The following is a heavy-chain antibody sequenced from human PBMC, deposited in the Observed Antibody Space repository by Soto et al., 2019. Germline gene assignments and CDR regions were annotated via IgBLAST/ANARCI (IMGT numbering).Heavy chain of an antibody. CDR3: VRGGGGGLFDP. D-gene: IGHD2-15*01. CDR2: ISPGSRYP. Sequence: GGSVRLSCAGSGFTFGDSYMSWIRQAPGKGLEWLSYISPGSRYPAYADSVKGRFTISRDNAKRSLYLQMMSLTAEDTAIYYCVRGGGGGLFDPWGQGTMVTVSS. V-gene: IGHV3-11*06. J-gene: IGHJ5*02. CDR1: GFTFGDSY.